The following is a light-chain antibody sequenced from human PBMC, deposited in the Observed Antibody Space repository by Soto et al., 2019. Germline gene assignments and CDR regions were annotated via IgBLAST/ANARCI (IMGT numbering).Light chain of an antibody. CDR1: GSDVGGYNY. V-gene: IGLV2-14*01. CDR2: DVS. J-gene: IGLJ2*01. Sequence: QSALTQPASVSASPGQSITISCTGTGSDVGGYNYVSWYQQHPGKAPKLMIYDVSNRPSGVSNRFSGSKSGNTASLTISGLQAEDEADYYCSSYASRDTLVFGGGTKVTVL. CDR3: SSYASRDTLV.